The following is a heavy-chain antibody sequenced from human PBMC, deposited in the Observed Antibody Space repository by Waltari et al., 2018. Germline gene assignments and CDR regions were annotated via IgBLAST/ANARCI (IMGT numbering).Heavy chain of an antibody. Sequence: QVQLQESGPGLVKPSQTLSLTCTVSGGSISSGDYYWSWIRQPPGKGLEWIGYIYYSGSTYYNPSLKSRVTISVDTSKNQFSLKLSSVTAADTAVYYCARDTGTTPWGYYYYYMDVWGKGTTVTVSS. J-gene: IGHJ6*03. CDR3: ARDTGTTPWGYYYYYMDV. D-gene: IGHD1-1*01. CDR2: IYYSGST. CDR1: GGSISSGDYY. V-gene: IGHV4-31*03.